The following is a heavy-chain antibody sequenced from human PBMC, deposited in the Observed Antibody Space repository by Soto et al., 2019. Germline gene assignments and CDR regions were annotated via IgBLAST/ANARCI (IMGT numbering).Heavy chain of an antibody. V-gene: IGHV3-53*01. D-gene: IGHD2-21*01. Sequence: EVPLVESGGGLIQPGGSLRLSCAASGFTVSSNYMSWVRQAPGKGLEWVSVLYSGGNTYYADSVKGRFTISRDNSKNTLYLQMNSLRAEDTAVYYCARGEAYCGGDCFDPWGQGTLVTVSS. CDR3: ARGEAYCGGDCFDP. CDR1: GFTVSSNY. CDR2: LYSGGNT. J-gene: IGHJ5*02.